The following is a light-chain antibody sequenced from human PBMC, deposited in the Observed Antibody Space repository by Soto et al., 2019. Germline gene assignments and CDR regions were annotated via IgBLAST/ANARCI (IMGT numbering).Light chain of an antibody. J-gene: IGLJ1*01. CDR3: ASHTTSNTRV. CDR2: EVS. V-gene: IGLV2-14*03. CDR1: SSDVGAYDY. Sequence: QSVLTQPASVSGSPGQSIAISCTGTSSDVGAYDYVSWYQQHPDKAPKLIIYEVSHRPAGVSNRFSASKYVNTATLTISRLQTEDEADYYCASHTTSNTRVFGTGTKVTVL.